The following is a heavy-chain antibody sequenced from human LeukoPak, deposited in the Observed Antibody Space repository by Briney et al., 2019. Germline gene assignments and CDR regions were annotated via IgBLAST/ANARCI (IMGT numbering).Heavy chain of an antibody. J-gene: IGHJ5*02. CDR2: INWNGGST. Sequence: GGSLRLSCAVSGFTFGDYGMSWVRQAPGKGLEWVSGINWNGGSTGYADSVKGRFTISRDNSENTLYLQMNSLRADDTAIYYCVRDRPNYYDSTGHYYRRNGDHWGQGTLVTVSS. CDR3: VRDRPNYYDSTGHYYRRNGDH. CDR1: GFTFGDYG. D-gene: IGHD3-22*01. V-gene: IGHV3-20*04.